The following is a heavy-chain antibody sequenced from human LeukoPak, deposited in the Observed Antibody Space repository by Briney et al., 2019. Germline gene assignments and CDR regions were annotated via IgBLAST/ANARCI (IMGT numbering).Heavy chain of an antibody. CDR3: AKRGHYSINWYHYFDY. CDR2: ISSDGGST. CDR1: GFSFSGFW. V-gene: IGHV3-74*01. Sequence: GGSLRLSCAASGFSFSGFWMHWVRQPPGKGLVWVARISSDGGSTTYADSLKGRFTISGDNAKNTLYLQMNSLRPDDTAVYYCAKRGHYSINWYHYFDYWGQGTLVTVSS. D-gene: IGHD6-13*01. J-gene: IGHJ4*02.